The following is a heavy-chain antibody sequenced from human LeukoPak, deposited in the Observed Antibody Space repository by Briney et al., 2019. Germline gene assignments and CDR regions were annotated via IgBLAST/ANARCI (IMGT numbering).Heavy chain of an antibody. Sequence: SETLSLTCAVYGGSFSGYYWSWIRQPPGKGLEWIGEINHSGSTNYNPSLKSRVTISVDTSKNQFSLKLSSVTAADTAVYYCASGVYYDNSAQRAFDIWGQGTMVTVSS. CDR3: ASGVYYDNSAQRAFDI. CDR1: GGSFSGYY. D-gene: IGHD3-22*01. CDR2: INHSGST. V-gene: IGHV4-34*01. J-gene: IGHJ3*02.